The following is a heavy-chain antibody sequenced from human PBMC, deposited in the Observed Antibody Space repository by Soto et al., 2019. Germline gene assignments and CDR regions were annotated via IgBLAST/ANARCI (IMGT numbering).Heavy chain of an antibody. D-gene: IGHD2-15*01. J-gene: IGHJ4*02. CDR2: NKSKTDGGTT. Sequence: GGSLRLSCAASGFTFSNAWMNWVRQAPGKGLEWVGRNKSKTDGGTTDYAAPVKGRFAISRDDSKNTLYLQMNSLKTEDTAVYYCTTAGFTPVFYWGQGTLVTVSS. V-gene: IGHV3-15*07. CDR3: TTAGFTPVFY. CDR1: GFTFSNAW.